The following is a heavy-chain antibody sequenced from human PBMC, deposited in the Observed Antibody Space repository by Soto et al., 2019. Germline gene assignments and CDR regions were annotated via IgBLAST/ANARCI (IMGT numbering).Heavy chain of an antibody. CDR3: ARRYGSAFDI. J-gene: IGHJ3*02. D-gene: IGHD3-10*01. CDR1: GGSISSYY. CDR2: IYYSGST. V-gene: IGHV4-59*01. Sequence: SETLSLTCTVPGGSISSYYWSWIRQPPGKGLEWIGYIYYSGSTNYNPSLKSRVTISVDTSKNQFSLKLSSVTAADTAVYYCARRYGSAFDIWGQGTMVTVSS.